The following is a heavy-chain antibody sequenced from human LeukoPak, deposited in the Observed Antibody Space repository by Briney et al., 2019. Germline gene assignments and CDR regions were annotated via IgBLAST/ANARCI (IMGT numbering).Heavy chain of an antibody. D-gene: IGHD6-13*01. J-gene: IGHJ5*02. CDR3: ARALPMKQLAGRSRFDP. V-gene: IGHV1-18*01. CDR2: ISTYHGNT. Sequence: ASVKVSCKASGYTFTNYGISWVRQAPGQGLEWMGWISTYHGNTNYAQKLQGRVTMTTDTSTSTAYMELRSLRSEDTAVYYCARALPMKQLAGRSRFDPWGQGTLVTVSS. CDR1: GYTFTNYG.